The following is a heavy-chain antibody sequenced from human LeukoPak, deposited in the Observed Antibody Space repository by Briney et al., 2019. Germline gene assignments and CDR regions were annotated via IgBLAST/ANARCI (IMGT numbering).Heavy chain of an antibody. CDR2: INPNSGGT. V-gene: IGHV1-2*02. CDR1: GYTFTGYY. D-gene: IGHD5-24*01. J-gene: IGHJ6*03. CDR3: ARATDVEMATHVRYYYYYMDV. Sequence: ASVKVSCKASGYTFTGYYMHWVRQAPGQGLEWMGWINPNSGGTNYAQKFQGRVTMTRDTSISTAYMELSRLRSDDTAVYYCARATDVEMATHVRYYYYYMDVWGKGTTVTVSS.